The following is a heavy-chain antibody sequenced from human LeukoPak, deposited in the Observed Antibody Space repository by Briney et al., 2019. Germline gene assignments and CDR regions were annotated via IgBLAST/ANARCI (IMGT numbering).Heavy chain of an antibody. CDR2: INSDGSST. Sequence: TGGSLRLSCAASGFTFSSYWMHWVRQAPGKGLVWVSRINSDGSSTSYADSVKGRFTISRDNAKNTLYLQMNSLRAEDTAVYYCAKDPGNYYGSGSYWNDYWGQGTLVTVSS. CDR3: AKDPGNYYGSGSYWNDY. J-gene: IGHJ4*02. CDR1: GFTFSSYW. D-gene: IGHD3-10*01. V-gene: IGHV3-74*01.